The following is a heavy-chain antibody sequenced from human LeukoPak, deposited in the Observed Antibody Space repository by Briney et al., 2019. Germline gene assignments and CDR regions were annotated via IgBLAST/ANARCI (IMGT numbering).Heavy chain of an antibody. CDR1: GFTFSNYW. CDR2: INSDGRST. J-gene: IGHJ4*02. V-gene: IGHV3-74*01. Sequence: TGGSLRLSCAASGFTFSNYWMHWVRQAPGKGLVWVSRINSDGRSTNYADSVKGRFTISRDNAKNTLYLQMNSLRAEDTAVYHCAKEIYYDSTGPQYWGQGTLVTVSS. D-gene: IGHD3-22*01. CDR3: AKEIYYDSTGPQY.